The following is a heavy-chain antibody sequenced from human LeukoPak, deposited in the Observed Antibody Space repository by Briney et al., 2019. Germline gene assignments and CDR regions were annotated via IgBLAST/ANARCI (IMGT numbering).Heavy chain of an antibody. CDR1: GFTFSSYG. CDR3: ARDPGSGYEEHFDY. J-gene: IGHJ4*02. Sequence: GGSLRLSCAASGFTFSSYGMHWVRQAPGKGLEWVAVISYDGINKYYADSVKGRFTISRDNSKNTLYLQMNILRAEDTAVYYCARDPGSGYEEHFDYWGQGTLVTVST. D-gene: IGHD5-12*01. V-gene: IGHV3-30*03. CDR2: ISYDGINK.